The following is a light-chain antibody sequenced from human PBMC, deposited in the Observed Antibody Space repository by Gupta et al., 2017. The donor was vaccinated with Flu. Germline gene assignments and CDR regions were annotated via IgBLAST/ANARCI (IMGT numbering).Light chain of an antibody. CDR3: QQSYSTPYT. CDR1: QRISTY. CDR2: AAS. V-gene: IGKV1-39*01. Sequence: PSSLSASVGDSVTITCRASQRISTYLNWYQQKPGKAPKLLIYAASNLQSGVPSRFSGRGSGTDFTVTISSLQPEDFATYYCQQSYSTPYTFDQGTKLEIK. J-gene: IGKJ2*01.